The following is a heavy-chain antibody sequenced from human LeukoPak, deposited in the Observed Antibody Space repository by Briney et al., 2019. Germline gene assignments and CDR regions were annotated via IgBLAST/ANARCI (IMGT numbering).Heavy chain of an antibody. CDR3: ARISSPGYCTAGTCYPAY. CDR1: GYTFTTYG. V-gene: IGHV1-18*01. Sequence: ASVKVSCKTSGYTFTTYGLNWVRQAPGEGLGWMGWISGYNGDTNYAQKFQARLTMTRDTSTSTVYMELRSLTSDDTAVYFCARISSPGYCTAGTCYPAYWGQGTLVTVSS. J-gene: IGHJ4*02. CDR2: ISGYNGDT. D-gene: IGHD2-8*02.